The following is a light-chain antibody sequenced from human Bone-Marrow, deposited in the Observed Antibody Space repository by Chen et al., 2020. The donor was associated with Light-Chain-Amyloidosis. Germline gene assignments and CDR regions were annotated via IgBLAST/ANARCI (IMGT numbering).Light chain of an antibody. CDR2: DDS. CDR1: NIGSTS. CDR3: QVWDRSSDRPV. Sequence: SYVLTQPSSVSVAPGQTATIACGGNNIGSTSVHWYQQTPGQAPLLVVYDDSDRPSGIPERLEGSNSGNTATLTISRVEAGDEADYYCQVWDRSSDRPVFGGGTKLTVL. V-gene: IGLV3-21*02. J-gene: IGLJ3*02.